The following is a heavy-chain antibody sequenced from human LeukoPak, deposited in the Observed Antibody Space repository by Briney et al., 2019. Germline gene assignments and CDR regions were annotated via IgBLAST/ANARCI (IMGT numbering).Heavy chain of an antibody. CDR3: ARAPSYYDFWSGYMDV. Sequence: SETLSLTCTVSGGSISSYYWSWIRQPPGKGLEWIGYIYYSGSTNYNPSLKSRVTISVDTSKNQFSLKLSSVTAADTAVYYCARAPSYYDFWSGYMDVWGKGTTVTVSS. CDR2: IYYSGST. J-gene: IGHJ6*03. CDR1: GGSISSYY. V-gene: IGHV4-59*08. D-gene: IGHD3-3*01.